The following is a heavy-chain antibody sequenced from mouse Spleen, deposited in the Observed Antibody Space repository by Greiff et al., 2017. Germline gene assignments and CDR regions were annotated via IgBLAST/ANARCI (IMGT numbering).Heavy chain of an antibody. Sequence: EVKLVESGGGLVKPGGSLKLSCAASGFTFSSYAMSWVRQTPEKRLEWVATISSGGSYTYYPDSVKGRFTISRDNAKNTLYLQMSSLRSEDTAMYYCARRHAMDYWGQGTSVTVSS. CDR2: ISSGGSYT. V-gene: IGHV5-9-1*01. CDR1: GFTFSSYA. CDR3: ARRHAMDY. J-gene: IGHJ4*01.